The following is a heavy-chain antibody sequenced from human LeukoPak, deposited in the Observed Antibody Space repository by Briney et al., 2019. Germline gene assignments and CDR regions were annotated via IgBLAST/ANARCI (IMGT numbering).Heavy chain of an antibody. Sequence: SVKVSCKASGGTFSSYAISWVRQAPGQGLEWMGGIIPIFGTANYAQKFQGRVTITTDESTSTAYMELSSLRSEDTAVYYCARTTGSFMIQGDAFDIWGQGTMVTVSS. J-gene: IGHJ3*02. CDR3: ARTTGSFMIQGDAFDI. D-gene: IGHD3-16*01. CDR2: IIPIFGTA. CDR1: GGTFSSYA. V-gene: IGHV1-69*05.